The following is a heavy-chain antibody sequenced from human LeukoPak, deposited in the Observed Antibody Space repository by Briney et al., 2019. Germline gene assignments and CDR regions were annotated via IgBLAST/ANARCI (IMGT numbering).Heavy chain of an antibody. V-gene: IGHV3-30*18. CDR2: ISYDGSNK. Sequence: PGRSLRLSCAASGFTFSSYGMHWVRQAPGKGLEWVAVISYDGSNKYYADSVKGRFTISRDNSKNTLYLQMNSLRAEDTAVYYCAKASVVAATPDYWGQGTLVTVPS. CDR1: GFTFSSYG. J-gene: IGHJ4*02. CDR3: AKASVVAATPDY. D-gene: IGHD2-15*01.